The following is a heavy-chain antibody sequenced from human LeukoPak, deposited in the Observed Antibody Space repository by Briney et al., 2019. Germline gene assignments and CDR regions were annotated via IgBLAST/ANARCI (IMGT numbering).Heavy chain of an antibody. CDR3: ARENYGGDFEY. CDR2: ISPNNGDT. J-gene: IGHJ4*02. D-gene: IGHD4-23*01. V-gene: IGHV1-2*02. Sequence: ASVKGSCKASGHTFGNYYLHWVRQAPGQGLEWMGWISPNNGDTNYAQKFQGRVTLTWDTSFNTAYMDLSRLTSDDTAIYYCARENYGGDFEYWGQGALVTVSS. CDR1: GHTFGNYY.